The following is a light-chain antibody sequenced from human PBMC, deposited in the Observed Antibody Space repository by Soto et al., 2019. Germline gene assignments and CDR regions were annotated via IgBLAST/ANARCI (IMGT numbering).Light chain of an antibody. CDR3: QQYKSSPRT. J-gene: IGKJ1*01. CDR2: HTS. Sequence: ETVLTQSPGTLSLSPGERATLSCRASQSVGGSLAWYQQRPGQAPRLLVYHTSNRATGIPDRFSASGSGTDFPLTISRREPEDFAFYYCQQYKSSPRTFGQGTKVEIK. V-gene: IGKV3-20*01. CDR1: QSVGGS.